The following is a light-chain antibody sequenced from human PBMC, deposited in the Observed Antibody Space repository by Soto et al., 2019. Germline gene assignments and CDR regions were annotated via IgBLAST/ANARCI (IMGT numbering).Light chain of an antibody. V-gene: IGLV1-40*01. CDR1: SSNIGAGYD. CDR3: QSHENSLPASV. Sequence: QSVLTQPPSVSGAPGQRVTISCTGSSSNIGAGYDVHWYLQLPGTAPKLLIYGNTNRPSGVPDRFSGSKSGSSASLAITGLQAEDDADYSCQSHENSLPASVFGTGTNVNVL. J-gene: IGLJ1*01. CDR2: GNT.